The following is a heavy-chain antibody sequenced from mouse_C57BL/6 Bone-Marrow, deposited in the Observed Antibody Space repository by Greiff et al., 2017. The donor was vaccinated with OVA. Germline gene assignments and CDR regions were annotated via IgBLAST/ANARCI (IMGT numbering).Heavy chain of an antibody. D-gene: IGHD1-1*01. CDR3: ARVRKPLRSGDY. J-gene: IGHJ2*01. Sequence: QVQLQQSGPELVRPGVSVKISCKGSGYAFTDSAMHWVKQSHAKSLEWIGVISTCYGDASYNQKFKDKATMTVDKSSSTGYMELARLTSEDSAVYYCARVRKPLRSGDYWGQGTTLTVSS. V-gene: IGHV1-67*01. CDR1: GYAFTDSA. CDR2: ISTCYGDA.